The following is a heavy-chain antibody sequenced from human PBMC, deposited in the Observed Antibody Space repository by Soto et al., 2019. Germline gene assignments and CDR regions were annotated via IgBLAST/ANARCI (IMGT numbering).Heavy chain of an antibody. CDR1: GYTFTSYD. Sequence: SVKVSCKASGYTFTSYDINWVRQAAGQGLEWMGWMNPNSGYTVYARKFQGRVSMTRNTSISTAYMELSSLRSEDTAVFYCARGYSGSSSSNAFDIWGQGTMVTVSS. D-gene: IGHD6-6*01. V-gene: IGHV1-8*01. J-gene: IGHJ3*02. CDR3: ARGYSGSSSSNAFDI. CDR2: MNPNSGYT.